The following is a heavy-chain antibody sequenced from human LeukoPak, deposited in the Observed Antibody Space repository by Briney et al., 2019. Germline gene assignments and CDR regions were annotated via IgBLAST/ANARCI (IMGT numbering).Heavy chain of an antibody. Sequence: RSLRLSCAASGFTFRSYGMHWVRQAPGKGLEWVAVIWDDGSKKYYADSVKGRFTISRDNSKNTLYLQMNSLRAEDTDVYYCARDSLGGDYWGQGTLVTVSS. J-gene: IGHJ4*02. D-gene: IGHD3-16*01. V-gene: IGHV3-33*01. CDR1: GFTFRSYG. CDR2: IWDDGSKK. CDR3: ARDSLGGDY.